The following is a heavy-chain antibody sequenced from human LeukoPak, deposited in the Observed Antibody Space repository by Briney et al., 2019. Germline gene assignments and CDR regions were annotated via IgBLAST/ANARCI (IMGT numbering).Heavy chain of an antibody. CDR3: ARGGQLRWFDY. Sequence: SETLSLTCAVYGGSFSGYYWSWIRQPPGKGLEWIGEINHSGSTNYNPSLKSRVTISVDTSKNQFSLKLSSVTAADTAVYYCARGGQLRWFDYWGQGTLVTVSS. CDR1: GGSFSGYY. J-gene: IGHJ4*02. CDR2: INHSGST. D-gene: IGHD3-16*01. V-gene: IGHV4-34*01.